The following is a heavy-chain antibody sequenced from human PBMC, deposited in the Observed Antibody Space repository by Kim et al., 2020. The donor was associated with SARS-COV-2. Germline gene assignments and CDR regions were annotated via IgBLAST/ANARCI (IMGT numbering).Heavy chain of an antibody. CDR1: GFTFSSYG. J-gene: IGHJ2*01. D-gene: IGHD6-13*01. V-gene: IGHV3-33*06. Sequence: GGSLRLSCAASGFTFSSYGMHWVRQAPGKGLERVAVIWYDGSNKYYEDSVKGRFTISRENSKNTLYMQMNSLRAEDKAVYYCAKTAAAAAGTGLSYWYFGLWGRGPLFTVSS. CDR3: AKTAAAAAGTGLSYWYFGL. CDR2: IWYDGSNK.